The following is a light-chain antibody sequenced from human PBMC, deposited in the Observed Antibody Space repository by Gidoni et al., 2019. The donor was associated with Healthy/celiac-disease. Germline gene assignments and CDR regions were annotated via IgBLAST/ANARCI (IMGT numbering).Light chain of an antibody. CDR3: SSYTSSSTLHV. CDR2: DVS. V-gene: IGLV2-14*01. Sequence: QSALTQPASVSGSAVQPLTISCTGTSSDVGGYNYVSWYQQHPGKAPKLMIYDVSNRPSGVSNRFSGSKSGNTASLTISGLQAEDEADYYCSSYTSSSTLHVFGTGTKVTVL. CDR1: SSDVGGYNY. J-gene: IGLJ1*01.